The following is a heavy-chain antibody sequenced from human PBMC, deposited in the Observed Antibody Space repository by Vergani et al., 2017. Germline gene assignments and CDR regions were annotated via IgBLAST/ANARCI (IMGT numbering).Heavy chain of an antibody. CDR3: AGDGNDIFVSSRGYSHLFYL. D-gene: IGHD3-22*01. CDR2: ISKDGTHD. J-gene: IGHJ4*02. Sequence: QVSLVESGGGVVQPGRSLTLTCSASGFGFKNFAMHWVRQAPGKGLEWVATISKDGTHDYYEPSVRGRFAVSRDNFKNTMYLQMDRLTTDDTAVYFCAGDGNDIFVSSRGYSHLFYLWGQGILVTVSS. V-gene: IGHV3-30*03. CDR1: GFGFKNFA.